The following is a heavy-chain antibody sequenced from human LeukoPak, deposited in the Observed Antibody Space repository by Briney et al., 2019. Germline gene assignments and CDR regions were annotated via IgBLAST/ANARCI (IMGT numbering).Heavy chain of an antibody. CDR3: ARARHGSYLDY. J-gene: IGHJ4*02. V-gene: IGHV3-53*01. D-gene: IGHD1-26*01. CDR1: GFTFSRNW. CDR2: IYSGGST. Sequence: GGSLRLSCAASGFTFSRNWMHWVRQAPGKGLEWVSVIYSGGSTYYADSVKGRFTISRDNSKNTLYLQMNSLRAEDTAVYYCARARHGSYLDYWGQGTLVTVSS.